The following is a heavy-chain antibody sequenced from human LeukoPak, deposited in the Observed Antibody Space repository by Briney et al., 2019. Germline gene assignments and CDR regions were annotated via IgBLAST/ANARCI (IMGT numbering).Heavy chain of an antibody. V-gene: IGHV3-48*03. CDR3: ARVYPYYDSSGYYYYYYGMDV. CDR2: ISSSGSTL. J-gene: IGHJ6*02. CDR1: GFTFSSYE. Sequence: PGGSLRLSCAASGFTFSSYEMNWVRQAPGKGLEWVSYISSSGSTLYYADSVKGRFTISRDNAKNSLYLQMNSLRAEDTAVYYCARVYPYYDSSGYYYYYYGMDVWGQGTTVTVSS. D-gene: IGHD3-22*01.